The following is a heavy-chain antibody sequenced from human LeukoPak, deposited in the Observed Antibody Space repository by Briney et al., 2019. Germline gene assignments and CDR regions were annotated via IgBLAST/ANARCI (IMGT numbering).Heavy chain of an antibody. CDR1: GYTFTGYY. Sequence: ASVKVSCKASGYTFTGYYMHWVRQAPGQGLEWMGWINPNSGGTNYAQKFQGRVTMTRDTSISTAYMELSRLRSDDTAVYYCARVKSYYDSSGYNDWGQGTLVTVSS. CDR2: INPNSGGT. J-gene: IGHJ4*02. V-gene: IGHV1-2*02. CDR3: ARVKSYYDSSGYND. D-gene: IGHD3-22*01.